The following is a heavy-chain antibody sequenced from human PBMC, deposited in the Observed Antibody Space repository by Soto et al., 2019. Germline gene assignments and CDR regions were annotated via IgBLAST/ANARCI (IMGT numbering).Heavy chain of an antibody. CDR1: GYTLTELS. J-gene: IGHJ5*02. CDR3: ATAGGITGTNWFDP. CDR2: FDPEDGET. D-gene: IGHD1-7*01. V-gene: IGHV1-24*01. Sequence: ASVKVSCKVSGYTLTELSMHWVRQAPGKGLEWMGGFDPEDGETIYAQKFQGRVTMTEDTSTDTAYMELSSLRSEDTAVYYCATAGGITGTNWFDPWGQGTLVTVSS.